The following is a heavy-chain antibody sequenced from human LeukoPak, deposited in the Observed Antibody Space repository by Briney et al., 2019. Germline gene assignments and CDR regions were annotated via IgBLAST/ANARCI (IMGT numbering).Heavy chain of an antibody. CDR2: IKSKTDGGTT. CDR1: GFTLSNAW. CDR3: TTGITMVRGVIHLIDY. D-gene: IGHD3-10*01. V-gene: IGHV3-15*01. J-gene: IGHJ4*02. Sequence: GGSLRLSCAASGFTLSNAWMSWVHQAPGKGLEWVGRIKSKTDGGTTDYAAPVKGRFTISRDDSKNTLYLQMNSLKTEDTAVYYCTTGITMVRGVIHLIDYWGQGTLVTVSS.